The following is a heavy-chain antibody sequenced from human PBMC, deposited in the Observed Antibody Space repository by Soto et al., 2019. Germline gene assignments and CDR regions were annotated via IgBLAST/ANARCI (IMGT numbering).Heavy chain of an antibody. D-gene: IGHD4-17*01. CDR2: ISGSGGST. V-gene: IGHV3-23*01. J-gene: IGHJ6*02. Sequence: GGSLRLSCAASGFTFSSYAMSWVRQAPGKGLEWVSAISGSGGSTYYADSVKGRFTISRDNSKNTLYLQMNSLRAEDTAVYYCAKDGFLGMDYGSGYYYYGMDVWGQGTTVTVSS. CDR3: AKDGFLGMDYGSGYYYYGMDV. CDR1: GFTFSSYA.